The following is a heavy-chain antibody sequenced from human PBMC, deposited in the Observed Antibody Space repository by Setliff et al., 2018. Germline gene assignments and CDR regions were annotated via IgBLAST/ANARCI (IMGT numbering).Heavy chain of an antibody. J-gene: IGHJ5*02. CDR2: ISDSGYT. V-gene: IGHV4-59*01. Sequence: SETLSLTCIVSGGSISNYYWSWIRQPPGKGLEWIGYISDSGYTNYNPALKSRVTMSVDTSKNEVSLKLSSVTAADTAVYYCARERTIFGILVISGWFDPWGQGTVVTVSS. D-gene: IGHD3-3*01. CDR3: ARERTIFGILVISGWFDP. CDR1: GGSISNYY.